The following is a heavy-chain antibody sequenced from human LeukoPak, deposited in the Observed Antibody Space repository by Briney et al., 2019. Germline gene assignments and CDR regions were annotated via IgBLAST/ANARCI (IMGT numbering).Heavy chain of an antibody. J-gene: IGHJ4*02. CDR2: MYYSGST. V-gene: IGHV4-39*01. Sequence: SETLSLTCTVSGGSISSSSYCWGWIRQPPGKGLEWIGSMYYSGSTYYNPSLKSRVTVSVDTSKNQFSLKLSSVTAADTAVYYCARHRGSPYSGSYYYFDYWGQGTLVTVSS. CDR1: GGSISSSSYC. CDR3: ARHRGSPYSGSYYYFDY. D-gene: IGHD1-26*01.